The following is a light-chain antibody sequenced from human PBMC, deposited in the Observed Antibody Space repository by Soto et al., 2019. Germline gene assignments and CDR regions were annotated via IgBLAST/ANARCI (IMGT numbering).Light chain of an antibody. V-gene: IGKV3-11*01. J-gene: IGKJ3*01. CDR1: QSVGSH. CDR2: DAS. CDR3: QQRDYRPPFT. Sequence: EIVLTQSPATLSLSPGERATLSCRASQSVGSHLAWYQQKPGQAPRLLIYDASNRATGIPARFSGSGSGTDFTLTITGLEPQDFAVYYCQQRDYRPPFTFGPGTKVEIK.